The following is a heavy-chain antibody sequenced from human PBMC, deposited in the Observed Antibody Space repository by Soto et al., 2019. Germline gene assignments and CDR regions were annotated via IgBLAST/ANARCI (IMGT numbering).Heavy chain of an antibody. V-gene: IGHV4-59*08. CDR1: GGSISSYY. J-gene: IGHJ6*03. D-gene: IGHD3-3*01. CDR3: ERQGGEWLFGVHMDV. Sequence: SETLSLTCSVSGGSISSYYWSWIRQPPAKGLEWIGYIYNSGSSNYNPSLKSRVSMSVDTSKNQFSLKLTSVTAADTAVYYCERQGGEWLFGVHMDVWCKGTKVTVSS. CDR2: IYNSGSS.